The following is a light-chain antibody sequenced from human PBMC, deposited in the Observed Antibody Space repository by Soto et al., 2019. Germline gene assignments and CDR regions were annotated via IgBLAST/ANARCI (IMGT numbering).Light chain of an antibody. CDR2: RAS. J-gene: IGKJ4*01. CDR1: QSVSSDY. V-gene: IGKV3-20*01. Sequence: EIVLTQSPGTLSLSPGDRATLSCRASQSVSSDYVAWYQQKPGQTPNVLIYRASIRATGIPDRFSGSGSGTDFTLTISRLEPEDFAVYYCQQYGASPLPFGGGTKVDI. CDR3: QQYGASPLP.